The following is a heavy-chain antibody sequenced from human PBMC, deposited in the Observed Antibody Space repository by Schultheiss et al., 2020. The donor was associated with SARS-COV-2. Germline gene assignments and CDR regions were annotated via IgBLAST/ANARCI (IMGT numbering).Heavy chain of an antibody. CDR3: ARILVPDYYYYYGMDV. CDR2: ISSSGSTI. D-gene: IGHD2-2*01. J-gene: IGHJ6*02. V-gene: IGHV3-48*03. Sequence: GGSLRLSCAASGFTFSSYAMHWVRQAPGKGLEWVSYISSSGSTIYYADSVKGRFTISRDNAKNSLYLQMNSLRAEDTAVYYCARILVPDYYYYYGMDVWGQGTTVTVSS. CDR1: GFTFSSYA.